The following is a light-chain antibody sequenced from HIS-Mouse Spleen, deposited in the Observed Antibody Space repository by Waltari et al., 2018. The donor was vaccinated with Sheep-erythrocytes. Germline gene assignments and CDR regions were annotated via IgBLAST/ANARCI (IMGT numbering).Light chain of an antibody. V-gene: IGLV2-8*01. J-gene: IGLJ3*02. CDR2: EVS. CDR3: SSYAGSNNWV. CDR1: SSAVGGYNY. Sequence: QSALTQPPSASGSPGQSVTISCTGTSSAVGGYNYVSGYQQHPGNAPKLMIYEVSKRPSGVPDRFSGSKSGNTASLTVSGLQAEDEADYYCSSYAGSNNWVFGGGTKLTVL.